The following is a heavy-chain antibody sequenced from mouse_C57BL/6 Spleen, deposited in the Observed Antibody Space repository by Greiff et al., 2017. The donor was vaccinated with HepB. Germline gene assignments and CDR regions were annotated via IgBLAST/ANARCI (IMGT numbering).Heavy chain of an antibody. Sequence: QVHVKQSGAELVRPGASVKLSCKASGYTFTDYYINWVKQRPGQGLEWIARIYPGSGNTYYNEKFKGKATLTAEKSSSTAYMQLSSLTSEDSAVYFCARSYDFYAMDYWGQGTSVTVSS. D-gene: IGHD6-5*01. J-gene: IGHJ4*01. V-gene: IGHV1-76*01. CDR2: IYPGSGNT. CDR3: ARSYDFYAMDY. CDR1: GYTFTDYY.